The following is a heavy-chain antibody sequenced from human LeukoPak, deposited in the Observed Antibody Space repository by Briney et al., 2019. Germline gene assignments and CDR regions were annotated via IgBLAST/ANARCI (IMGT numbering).Heavy chain of an antibody. V-gene: IGHV1-69*04. CDR1: GGTFSSYA. J-gene: IGHJ6*02. Sequence: SVKASCKASGGTFSSYAISWVRQAPGQGLEWMGRIIPILGIANYAQKFQGRVTITADKSTSTAYMELSSLRSEDTAVYYCAPRGYSGYSYGMDVWGQGTTVTVSS. CDR2: IIPILGIA. D-gene: IGHD5-12*01. CDR3: APRGYSGYSYGMDV.